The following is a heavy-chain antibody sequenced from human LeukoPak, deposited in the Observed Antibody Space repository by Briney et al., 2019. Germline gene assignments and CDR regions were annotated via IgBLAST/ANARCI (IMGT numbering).Heavy chain of an antibody. D-gene: IGHD3-9*01. Sequence: SETLSLTCTVSGGSISSSSYYWGWIRQPPGKGLEWIGSIYYSGSTYYSPSLKSRVTISVDTSKNQFSLKLSSVTAADTAVYYCARSRSVLRYFDWLLFDYWGQGTLVTVSS. CDR1: GGSISSSSYY. CDR3: ARSRSVLRYFDWLLFDY. V-gene: IGHV4-39*07. CDR2: IYYSGST. J-gene: IGHJ4*02.